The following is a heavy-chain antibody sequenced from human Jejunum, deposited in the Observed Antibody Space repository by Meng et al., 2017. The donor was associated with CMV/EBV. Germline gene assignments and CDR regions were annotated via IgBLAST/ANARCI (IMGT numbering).Heavy chain of an antibody. V-gene: IGHV1-69*10. J-gene: IGHJ4*02. D-gene: IGHD3-16*01. CDR1: GSTSSSYG. Sequence: CKAAGSTSSSYGISWVRQAPGQGLEWMGGIIPILPLTKKAERFQGRVAFTADKSTGTVYMELSSLRSEDTAVYYCARGADYSYGPFDFWGQGTLVTVSS. CDR2: IIPILPLT. CDR3: ARGADYSYGPFDF.